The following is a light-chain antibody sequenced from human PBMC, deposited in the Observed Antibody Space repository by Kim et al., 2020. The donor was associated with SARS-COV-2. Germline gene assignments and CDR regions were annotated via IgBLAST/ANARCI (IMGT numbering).Light chain of an antibody. CDR1: SSDVGGYNY. Sequence: LTQPASVSGFPGQSITISCTGTSSDVGGYNYVSWYQQHPGKAPKLMIYDVSKRPSGVSNRFSGSKSGNTASLTISGLQAEDEADYYCNSYTSSSTLVFGGGTQLTVL. J-gene: IGLJ3*02. V-gene: IGLV2-14*01. CDR2: DVS. CDR3: NSYTSSSTLV.